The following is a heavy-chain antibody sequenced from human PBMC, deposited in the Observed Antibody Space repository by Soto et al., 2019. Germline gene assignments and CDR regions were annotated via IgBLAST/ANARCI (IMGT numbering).Heavy chain of an antibody. V-gene: IGHV3-48*03. Sequence: GGSLRLSCAASGFTFSSYEMNWVRQAPGKGLEWVSYISSSGSAIYYADSVKGRFTISRDNAKNSLYLQMNSLRAEDTAVYYCATHQTAMVDYWGQGTLVTVSS. CDR1: GFTFSSYE. CDR3: ATHQTAMVDY. J-gene: IGHJ4*02. CDR2: ISSSGSAI. D-gene: IGHD5-18*01.